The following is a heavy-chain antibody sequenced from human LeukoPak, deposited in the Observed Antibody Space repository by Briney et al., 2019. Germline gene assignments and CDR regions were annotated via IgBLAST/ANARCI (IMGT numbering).Heavy chain of an antibody. J-gene: IGHJ6*02. Sequence: SETLSLTCAVYGGSFSGYYWSWIRQPPGKGLEWIGSIYYSGSTYYNPSLKSRVTISVDTSKNQFSLKLSSVTAADTAVYYCARTFWSGSYYYYYGMDVWGQGTTVTVSS. CDR2: IYYSGST. V-gene: IGHV4-34*01. CDR3: ARTFWSGSYYYYYGMDV. D-gene: IGHD3-3*01. CDR1: GGSFSGYY.